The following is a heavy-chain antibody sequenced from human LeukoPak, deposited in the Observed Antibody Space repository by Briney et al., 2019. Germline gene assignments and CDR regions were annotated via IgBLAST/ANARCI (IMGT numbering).Heavy chain of an antibody. D-gene: IGHD3-10*01. CDR2: ISVYNGNT. Sequence: ASVKVSCKASGYTFTSYGISWVRQAPGQGPEWMGWISVYNGNTNYAQKLQGRVTMTTDTSTSTAYMELRSLRSDDTAVYYCARLYYYGSGNPYDYWGQGTLVTVSS. J-gene: IGHJ4*02. V-gene: IGHV1-18*01. CDR1: GYTFTSYG. CDR3: ARLYYYGSGNPYDY.